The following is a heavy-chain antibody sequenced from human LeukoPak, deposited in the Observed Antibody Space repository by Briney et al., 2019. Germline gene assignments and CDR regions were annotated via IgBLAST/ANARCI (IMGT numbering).Heavy chain of an antibody. D-gene: IGHD4-11*01. V-gene: IGHV4-59*01. J-gene: IGHJ6*01. CDR3: ARVVYSHYWPEGMDV. CDR1: GDSISIYY. Sequence: SETLSLTCTVSGDSISIYYWSWIQQPPGKGLEWIGYIYNSETTNYNPSLESRVTISEDTSKNQFSLMLTSVTAADTAVYYCARVVYSHYWPEGMDVWGQGTTVTVSS. CDR2: IYNSETT.